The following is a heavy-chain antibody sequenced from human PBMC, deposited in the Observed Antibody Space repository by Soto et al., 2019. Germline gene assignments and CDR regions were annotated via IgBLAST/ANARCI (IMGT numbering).Heavy chain of an antibody. CDR2: VNPSGGSA. CDR1: GYIFTAYS. J-gene: IGHJ1*01. V-gene: IGHV1-46*01. Sequence: ASVKVSCKTSGYIFTAYSMHWVRQAPGQGLEWMGVVNPSGGSAHYAQSFEGRVTLTRDTSTSTFYMELSSLRSEDTAVYYCAREENCRGGTCYSEYFHHWGQGTLGTSPQ. CDR3: AREENCRGGTCYSEYFHH. D-gene: IGHD2-15*01.